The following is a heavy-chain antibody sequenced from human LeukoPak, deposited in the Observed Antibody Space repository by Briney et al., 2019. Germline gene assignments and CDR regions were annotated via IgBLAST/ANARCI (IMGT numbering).Heavy chain of an antibody. Sequence: SETLSLTCTVSGGSISSHYWSWIRQPPGKRLEWIGYIYHSGTTTYNPSLKSRVTISVDTPKNQFSLRLSSVTAADTAVYYCARIQSSTSPFDYWGQGTLVTVSS. J-gene: IGHJ4*02. CDR3: ARIQSSTSPFDY. CDR1: GGSISSHY. D-gene: IGHD2-2*01. CDR2: IYHSGTT. V-gene: IGHV4-59*11.